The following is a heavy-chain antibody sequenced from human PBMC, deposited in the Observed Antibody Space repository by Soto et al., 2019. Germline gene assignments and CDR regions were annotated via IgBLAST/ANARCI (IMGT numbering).Heavy chain of an antibody. Sequence: WTWIRQHPGKGLEWIGYIYYTGTTYYNPSLKSRVTISVDTSKNQFSLRLSSVTAADTAVFYCARNAASEAFDLWGQGTVVTVSS. CDR3: ARNAASEAFDL. CDR2: IYYTGTT. J-gene: IGHJ3*01. V-gene: IGHV4-31*02. D-gene: IGHD6-13*01.